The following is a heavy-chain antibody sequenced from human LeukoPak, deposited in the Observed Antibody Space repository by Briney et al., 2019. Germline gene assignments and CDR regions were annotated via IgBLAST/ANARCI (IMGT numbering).Heavy chain of an antibody. CDR2: MNPNSGNT. CDR1: GYTFTGYY. V-gene: IGHV1-8*02. Sequence: ASVKVSCKASGYTFTGYYMHWVRQATGQGLEWMGWMNPNSGNTGYAQKFQGRVTMTRNTSISTAYMGLSSLRSEDTAVYYCARSIPNHTYYYDSSGYDYWGQGTLVTVSS. D-gene: IGHD3-22*01. J-gene: IGHJ4*02. CDR3: ARSIPNHTYYYDSSGYDY.